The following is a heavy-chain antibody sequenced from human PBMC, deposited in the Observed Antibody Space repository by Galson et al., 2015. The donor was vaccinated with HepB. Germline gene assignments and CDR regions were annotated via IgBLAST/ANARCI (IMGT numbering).Heavy chain of an antibody. CDR3: TTDSAGLYSSGGSCYEYFQH. CDR1: GFTFSNAW. V-gene: IGHV3-15*01. CDR2: IKSKTDGGTT. D-gene: IGHD2-15*01. J-gene: IGHJ1*01. Sequence: SLRLSCAASGFTFSNAWMSWVRQAPGKGLEWVGRIKSKTDGGTTDYAAPVKGRFTISRDDSKNTLYLQMNSLKTEDTAVYYCTTDSAGLYSSGGSCYEYFQHWGQGTLVTVSS.